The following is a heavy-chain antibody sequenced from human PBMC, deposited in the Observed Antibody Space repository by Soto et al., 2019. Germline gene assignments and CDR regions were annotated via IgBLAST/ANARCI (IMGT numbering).Heavy chain of an antibody. V-gene: IGHV1-2*02. D-gene: IGHD3-10*01. Sequence: QVQLVQSGAEVKEPGDSVRVSCEASGYTFTAYYIHWVRQAPGQGLEWMGWINTKFGDTTYAQDFQRSVSMTSDMSISPVYMEVSSLTSGDTSIYYCARNMDYYYGPGGGNGLGFWGQGTTVTVFS. CDR2: INTKFGDT. CDR1: GYTFTAYY. CDR3: ARNMDYYYGPGGGNGLGF. J-gene: IGHJ6*02.